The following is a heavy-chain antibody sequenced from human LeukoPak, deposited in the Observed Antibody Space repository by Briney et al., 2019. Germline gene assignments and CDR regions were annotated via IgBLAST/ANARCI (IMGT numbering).Heavy chain of an antibody. J-gene: IGHJ4*01. CDR3: VKGPRVVPADYYVDY. V-gene: IGHV3-30*18. CDR2: IASDGRDK. D-gene: IGHD2-2*01. CDR1: GFTFSSYA. Sequence: PGGSLRLSCAASGFTFSSYAMHWVRQAPGRGLEWVAVIASDGRDKPCTDSVKGRFTISRDNSKNTLYLQMNSLRAEDTAVYFCVKGPRVVPADYYVDYLCHGNLVTVSS.